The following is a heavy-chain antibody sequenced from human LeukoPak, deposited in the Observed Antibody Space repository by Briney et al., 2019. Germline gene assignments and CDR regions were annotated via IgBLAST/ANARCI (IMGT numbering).Heavy chain of an antibody. CDR2: ISSSSSYI. V-gene: IGHV3-21*01. D-gene: IGHD2-2*01. J-gene: IGHJ6*03. CDR3: ATSSIEYYYCMDV. Sequence: GGSLRLSCAASGFTFSSYSMNWVRQAPGKGLEWVSSISSSSSYIYYADSVKGRFTISRDNAKNSLYLQMNSLRAEDTAVYYCATSSIEYYYCMDVWGKGTTVTVSS. CDR1: GFTFSSYS.